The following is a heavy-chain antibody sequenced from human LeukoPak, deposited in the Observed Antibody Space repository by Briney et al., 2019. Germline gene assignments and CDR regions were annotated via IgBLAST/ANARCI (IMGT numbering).Heavy chain of an antibody. CDR1: GGSISSSSYY. D-gene: IGHD3-3*01. Sequence: SSETLSLTCTVSGGSISSSSYYWGWIRQPPGKGLEWIGSIYYSGSTNYNPSLKSRVTISVDTSKNQFSLKLSSVTAADTALYYCARGLENNNFWSGLGYWGQGTLVTVSS. J-gene: IGHJ4*02. CDR2: IYYSGST. V-gene: IGHV4-39*07. CDR3: ARGLENNNFWSGLGY.